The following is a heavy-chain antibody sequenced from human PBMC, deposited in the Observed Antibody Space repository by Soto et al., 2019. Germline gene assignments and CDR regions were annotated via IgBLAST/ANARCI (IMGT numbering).Heavy chain of an antibody. V-gene: IGHV4-31*11. CDR2: ISYSGSA. CDR1: GGSISSDDYY. D-gene: IGHD3-3*01. J-gene: IGHJ5*02. Sequence: QVQLQESGPGLLKPSETLSLTCGVSGGSISSDDYYWRWIRQHPGKGLEWIGYISYSGSAYYNPSPQSRLTMSVDTSTNQFSPSLSSVTAADKAVYYCAGPRTIFGVVNKGRFEPWGQGTLVTVSS. CDR3: AGPRTIFGVVNKGRFEP.